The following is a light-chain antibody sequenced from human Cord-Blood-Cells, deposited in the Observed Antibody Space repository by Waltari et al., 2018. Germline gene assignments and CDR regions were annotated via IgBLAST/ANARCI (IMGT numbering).Light chain of an antibody. J-gene: IGLJ3*02. V-gene: IGLV1-47*01. CDR3: AAWDDSLSVWV. CDR2: RNN. CDR1: SSNIGSNY. Sequence: QSVLTQPPSASGTPGQRVTISCSGSSSNIGSNYVYWYQQLPGTAPKLLIYRNNQRPSGGPDRCSGSKSGTSASLAISGLRSEDEADYYCAAWDDSLSVWVFGGGTKLTVL.